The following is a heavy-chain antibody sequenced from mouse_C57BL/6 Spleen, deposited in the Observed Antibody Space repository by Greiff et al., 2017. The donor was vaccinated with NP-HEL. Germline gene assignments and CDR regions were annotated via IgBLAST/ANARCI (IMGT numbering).Heavy chain of an antibody. CDR3: ARSVTEAMDY. V-gene: IGHV1-61*01. CDR2: IYPSDSET. CDR1: GYTFTSYW. Sequence: QVQLQQPGAELVRPGSSVKLSCKASGYTFTSYWMDWVKQRPGQGLEWIGNIYPSDSETHYNQKFKDKATLTVDKSSSTAYMQLSSLTSEDSAVYYCARSVTEAMDYWGQGTSVTVSS. J-gene: IGHJ4*01. D-gene: IGHD2-1*01.